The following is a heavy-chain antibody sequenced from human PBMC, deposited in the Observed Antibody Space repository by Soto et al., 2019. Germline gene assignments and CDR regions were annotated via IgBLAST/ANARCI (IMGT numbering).Heavy chain of an antibody. CDR1: GFTVSSNY. CDR2: IYSGGST. J-gene: IGHJ6*02. V-gene: IGHV3-66*01. CDR3: ARDPNSYDPTRIGDYYGMDV. D-gene: IGHD2-15*01. Sequence: EVQLVESGGGLVQPGGSLRLSCAASGFTVSSNYMSWVRQAPGKGLEWVSVIYSGGSTYYADSVKGRFTISRDNSKNTLYLQMNSLRAEDTAVYYCARDPNSYDPTRIGDYYGMDVWGQGTTVTVSS.